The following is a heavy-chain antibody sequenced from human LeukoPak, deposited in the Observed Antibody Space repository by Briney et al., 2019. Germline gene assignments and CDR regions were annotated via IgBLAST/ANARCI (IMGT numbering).Heavy chain of an antibody. Sequence: ASVKVSCNASGYTFTSYGISWVRQAPGQGLEWMGWISAYNGNTNYAQKLQGRVTMTTDTSTSTAYMELRSLRSDDTAVYYCARVRYYYGSGPSDVWGKGTTVTVSS. CDR1: GYTFTSYG. D-gene: IGHD3-10*01. CDR3: ARVRYYYGSGPSDV. CDR2: ISAYNGNT. J-gene: IGHJ6*04. V-gene: IGHV1-18*01.